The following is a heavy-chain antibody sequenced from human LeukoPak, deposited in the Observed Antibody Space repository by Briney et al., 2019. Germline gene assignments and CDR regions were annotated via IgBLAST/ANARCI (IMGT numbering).Heavy chain of an antibody. CDR1: GVSISSSNW. CDR2: IYHSGST. V-gene: IGHV4-4*02. Sequence: SETLSLTCAVSGVSISSSNWWSWVRQPPGKGLEWIGEIYHSGSTNYNPSLKSRVTISVDKSKNQFSLKLSSVTAADTAVYYCARVPYSSSWPGFDPWGQGTLVTVSS. J-gene: IGHJ5*02. CDR3: ARVPYSSSWPGFDP. D-gene: IGHD6-13*01.